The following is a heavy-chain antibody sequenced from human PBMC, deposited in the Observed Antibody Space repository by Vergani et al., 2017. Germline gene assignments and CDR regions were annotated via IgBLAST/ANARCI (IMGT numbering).Heavy chain of an antibody. CDR3: AKGGSVXSGDLSYYYYMDV. J-gene: IGHJ6*03. CDR1: GFTFSTST. CDR2: IGNDGTKK. Sequence: QVQLVESGGGVVQPGRSLILSCAASGFTFSTSTMHWVRQPPGKGLEWVAVIGNDGTKKFYADSVKGRFTISRDNSKDTLYLQMNGLKSEDTAMYYCAKGGSVXSGDLSYYYYMDVWGKGTTVTVSS. V-gene: IGHV3-33*03. D-gene: IGHD3-10*01.